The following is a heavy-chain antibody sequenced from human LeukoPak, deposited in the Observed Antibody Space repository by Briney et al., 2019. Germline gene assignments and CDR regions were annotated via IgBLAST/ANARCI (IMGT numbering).Heavy chain of an antibody. D-gene: IGHD3-10*01. CDR2: ISGSGGST. J-gene: IGHJ4*02. CDR1: GFTFSSYA. CDR3: ASNKELLWFGELLFLDY. V-gene: IGHV3-23*01. Sequence: GGSLRLSCAVSGFTFSSYAMSWVRQAPGKGLEWVSAISGSGGSTYYADSVKGRFTISRDNSKNTLYLQMNSLRAEDTAVYYCASNKELLWFGELLFLDYWGQGTLVTVSS.